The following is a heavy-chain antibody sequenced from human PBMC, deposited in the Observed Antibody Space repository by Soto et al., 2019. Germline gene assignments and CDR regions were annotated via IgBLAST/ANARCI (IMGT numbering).Heavy chain of an antibody. J-gene: IGHJ6*02. CDR2: ISSSGSTI. Sequence: EVQLVESGGGLVQPGGSLRLSCAASGFTFSSYEMNWVRQAPGKGLEWVSYISSSGSTIYYADSVKGRFTISRDNAKNSLYLQMNSLRAEDTAVYYCAREELYSYGSYYYYYGMDVWGQGTTVTVSS. D-gene: IGHD5-18*01. CDR1: GFTFSSYE. V-gene: IGHV3-48*03. CDR3: AREELYSYGSYYYYYGMDV.